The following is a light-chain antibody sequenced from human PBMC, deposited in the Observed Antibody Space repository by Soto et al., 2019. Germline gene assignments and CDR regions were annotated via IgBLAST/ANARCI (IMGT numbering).Light chain of an antibody. CDR3: TSYAGSNNVV. Sequence: QSALTQPPSASGSPGQSVTISCTGTSSDVGGYNYVSWYQQHPGKAPKLMIYEVNNRPSGVPDRCSGSTSGNTAPLTVSGLHDDDEDDYYCTSYAGSNNVVFGGGTKLTVL. CDR1: SSDVGGYNY. CDR2: EVN. J-gene: IGLJ2*01. V-gene: IGLV2-8*01.